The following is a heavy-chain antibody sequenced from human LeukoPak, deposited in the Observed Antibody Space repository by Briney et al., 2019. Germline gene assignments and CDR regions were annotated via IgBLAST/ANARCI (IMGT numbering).Heavy chain of an antibody. V-gene: IGHV1-8*01. J-gene: IGHJ3*02. CDR1: GYTFTRYD. CDR2: MNPNSGNT. Sequence: ASVKVSCKASGYTFTRYDINWVRQATGQGSEGMGWMNPNSGNTGYAQKFQGRVTMTTTTSISTAYLELSSLRPEDTAVYSCAREVDIWGQGTMVTVSS. CDR3: AREVDI.